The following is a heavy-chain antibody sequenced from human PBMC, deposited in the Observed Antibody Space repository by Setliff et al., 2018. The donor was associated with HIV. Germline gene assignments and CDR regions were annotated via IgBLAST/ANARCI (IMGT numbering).Heavy chain of an antibody. CDR1: GDSSSNDY. V-gene: IGHV4-59*01. CDR2: IYYIGNT. D-gene: IGHD3-22*01. J-gene: IGHJ4*02. CDR3: ARGRSRYYYDGSGYYVDY. Sequence: SETLSLTCTVSGDSSSNDYWTWVRQPPGKGLEWIGYIYYIGNTNYNPSLKGRVTLSVDTSKDQLSLKLSSVTAADTAVYYCARGRSRYYYDGSGYYVDYWGQGTLVTVSS.